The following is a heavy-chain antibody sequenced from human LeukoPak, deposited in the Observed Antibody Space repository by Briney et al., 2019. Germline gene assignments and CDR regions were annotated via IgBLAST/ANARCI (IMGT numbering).Heavy chain of an antibody. V-gene: IGHV3-48*04. CDR3: ARGTYSSTNWFDP. CDR1: GFTFSTYA. CDR2: ISSSGSTI. D-gene: IGHD6-13*01. Sequence: PGGSLRLSCAASGFTFSTYAMSWVRQAPGKGLEWVSYISSSGSTIYYADSVKGRFTISRDNAKNSLYLQMNSLRAEDTAVYYCARGTYSSTNWFDPWGQGTLVTVSS. J-gene: IGHJ5*02.